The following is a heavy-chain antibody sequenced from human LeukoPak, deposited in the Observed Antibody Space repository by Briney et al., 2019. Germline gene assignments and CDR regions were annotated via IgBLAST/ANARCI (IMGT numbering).Heavy chain of an antibody. CDR3: ARVNEVFAGINWFDP. Sequence: SGGSLRLSCAASGFTFSDYYMSWIRQAPGKGLEWVSYISSSGSTIYYADSVKGRFTISRDNAKNSMYLQMNSLRAEATDVSYCARVNEVFAGINWFDPWGQGTLVTVSS. D-gene: IGHD3-10*01. V-gene: IGHV3-11*01. CDR2: ISSSGSTI. J-gene: IGHJ5*02. CDR1: GFTFSDYY.